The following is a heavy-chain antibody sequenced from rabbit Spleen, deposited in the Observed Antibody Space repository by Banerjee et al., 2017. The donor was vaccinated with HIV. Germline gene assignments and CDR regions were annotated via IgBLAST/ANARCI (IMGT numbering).Heavy chain of an antibody. D-gene: IGHD8-1*01. J-gene: IGHJ6*01. CDR1: GFSFNSGYG. CDR3: ARDAGTSFSTYGMDL. V-gene: IGHV1S45*01. Sequence: EQLVESGGGLVQPGGSLILTCTASGFSFNSGYGMCWGRQAPGKGLEWVACAYAGSSGSTYSATWAKGRFTISKTSSTTVTLQMTSLTAADTATYFCARDAGTSFSTYGMDLWGQGTLVTVS. CDR2: AYAGSSGST.